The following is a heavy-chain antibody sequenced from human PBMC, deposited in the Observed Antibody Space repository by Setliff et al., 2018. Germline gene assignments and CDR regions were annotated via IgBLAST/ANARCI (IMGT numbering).Heavy chain of an antibody. CDR1: GYTFTSYW. CDR3: ARSGNQVGGDY. J-gene: IGHJ4*02. V-gene: IGHV5-51*01. CDR2: IYPADSDA. D-gene: IGHD1-26*01. Sequence: GESLKISCKASGYTFTSYWIGWVRQMPGEGLEWMGIIYPADSDAMYSPSFQGKVTISVNKFINTAYLQWSSLKASDTAMYYCARSGNQVGGDYWGQGTLVTAPQ.